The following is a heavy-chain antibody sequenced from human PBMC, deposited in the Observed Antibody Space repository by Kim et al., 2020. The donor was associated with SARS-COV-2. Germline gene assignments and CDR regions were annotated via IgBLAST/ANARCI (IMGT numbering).Heavy chain of an antibody. Sequence: SETLSLTCAVSGGSISSTTWWSWVRQPPGKGLEWVGDTFLTGSTNYNPSLKSRVTISVDKSKNQFSLRLSSVTAADTAVYYCARLGIDGETFFDYWGQGLLVTVP. J-gene: IGHJ4*02. V-gene: IGHV4-4*02. CDR2: TFLTGST. CDR1: GGSISSTTW. D-gene: IGHD4-17*01. CDR3: ARLGIDGETFFDY.